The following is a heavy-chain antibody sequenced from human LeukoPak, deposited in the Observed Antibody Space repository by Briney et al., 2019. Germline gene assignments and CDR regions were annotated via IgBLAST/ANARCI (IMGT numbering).Heavy chain of an antibody. V-gene: IGHV3-30*18. CDR2: ISYDGSNK. D-gene: IGHD3-3*01. Sequence: GGSLRLSCAASGFTFSSYGKHWVRQAPGKGLEWVAVISYDGSNKYYADSVKGRFTISRDNSKNTLYLQMNSLRAEDTAVYYCAKDRREWLLGWFDPWGQGTLVTVSS. CDR3: AKDRREWLLGWFDP. J-gene: IGHJ5*02. CDR1: GFTFSSYG.